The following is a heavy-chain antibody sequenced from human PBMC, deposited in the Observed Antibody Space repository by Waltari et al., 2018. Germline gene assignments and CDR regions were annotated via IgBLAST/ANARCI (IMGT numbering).Heavy chain of an antibody. J-gene: IGHJ3*02. CDR3: AHGPSYYDILTGYSPPAFDI. D-gene: IGHD3-9*01. V-gene: IGHV2-5*01. CDR1: GFSLSTSGVG. CDR2: IYWNDDK. Sequence: QITLKESGPTLVKPTQTLTLTCTFSGFSLSTSGVGVGWIRQPPGKALEWLALIYWNDDKRYSPSLKSRLTITKDTSKNQVVLTMTNMDPVDTATYYCAHGPSYYDILTGYSPPAFDIWGQGTMVTVSS.